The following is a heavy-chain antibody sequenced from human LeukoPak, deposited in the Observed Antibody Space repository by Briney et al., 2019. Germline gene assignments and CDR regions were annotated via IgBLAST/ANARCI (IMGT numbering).Heavy chain of an antibody. Sequence: SETLSLTCTVSGGSISSSSYNWGWIRQPPGKGLEWIGSFDNSGSTYYNPSLKSRVTISVDTSKNQFSLKLSSVTAADTAVYYCARTAHNAFDIWGQGTMVTVSS. J-gene: IGHJ3*02. CDR1: GGSISSSSYN. V-gene: IGHV4-39*07. CDR2: FDNSGST. CDR3: ARTAHNAFDI.